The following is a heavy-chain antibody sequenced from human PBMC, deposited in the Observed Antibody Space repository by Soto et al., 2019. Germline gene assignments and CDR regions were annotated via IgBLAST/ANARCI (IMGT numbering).Heavy chain of an antibody. Sequence: QVQLVQSGAEVKKPGSSVKVSCKASGGTFSSYTISWVRQAPGQGLGWMGRIIPNLGIANYAQNFQARVTITADKSTSTGYMEPSRLRSEDTAVYYCGGTTVYCSGGSFLLHHSGQGTLVTDSS. CDR2: IIPNLGIA. V-gene: IGHV1-69*02. CDR1: GGTFSSYT. D-gene: IGHD2-15*01. CDR3: GGTTVYCSGGSFLLHH. J-gene: IGHJ5*02.